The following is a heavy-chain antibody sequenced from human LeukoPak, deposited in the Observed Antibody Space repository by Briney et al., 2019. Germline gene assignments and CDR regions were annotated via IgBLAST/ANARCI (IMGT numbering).Heavy chain of an antibody. CDR2: ISWNSGSI. Sequence: PGGSPRLSCAASGFTFDDYAMHWVRQAPGKGLEWVSGISWNSGSIGYADSVKGRFTISRDNAKNSLYLQMNSLRAEDTALYYCAKDISRWIQLWVFDYWGQGTLVTVSS. D-gene: IGHD5-18*01. CDR1: GFTFDDYA. CDR3: AKDISRWIQLWVFDY. J-gene: IGHJ4*02. V-gene: IGHV3-9*01.